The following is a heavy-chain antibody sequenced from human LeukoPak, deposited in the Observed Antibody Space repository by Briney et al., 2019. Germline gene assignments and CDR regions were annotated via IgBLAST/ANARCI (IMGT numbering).Heavy chain of an antibody. CDR2: IYPGDSDS. CDR1: GYTFTSYW. V-gene: IGHV5-51*01. CDR3: ARTLSYSLDSGVFDY. D-gene: IGHD3-10*01. Sequence: GESLKISCKGSGYTFTSYWVGWVRQMPGKGLEWMGIIYPGDSDSRYSPSFQGQVTFSADKSISTAYLQWSSLKASDTAMYYCARTLSYSLDSGVFDYWGQGTLVTVSS. J-gene: IGHJ4*02.